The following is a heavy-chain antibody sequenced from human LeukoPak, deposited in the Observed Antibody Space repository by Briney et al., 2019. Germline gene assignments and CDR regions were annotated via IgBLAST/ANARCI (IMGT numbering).Heavy chain of an antibody. D-gene: IGHD7-27*01. CDR3: AIHWGPGWYFDL. V-gene: IGHV1-2*02. Sequence: ASVKVSCKASGYTFTDHYLHWVRQAPGQGLEGLGWIDPNSGGTNYAQNFQGRVTMTRDTSITTAYMELSSLRSDDTAIYYCAIHWGPGWYFDLWGRGTQVTVSS. CDR2: IDPNSGGT. J-gene: IGHJ2*01. CDR1: GYTFTDHY.